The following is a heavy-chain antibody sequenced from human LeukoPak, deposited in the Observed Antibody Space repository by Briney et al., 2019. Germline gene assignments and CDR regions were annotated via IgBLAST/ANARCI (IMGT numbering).Heavy chain of an antibody. CDR1: GYTFSGYY. CDR3: ARRYCSSTSCYYFDF. V-gene: IGHV1-2*02. Sequence: ASVKVSCKASGYTFSGYYMHWVRQAPGQGLEWMCLIHPDRGTTNYAQKFQGRVTMTRDTSITAAYMELSRLRSDDTAVYYCARRYCSSTSCYYFDFWGQGTLVTVSS. J-gene: IGHJ4*02. D-gene: IGHD2-2*01. CDR2: IHPDRGTT.